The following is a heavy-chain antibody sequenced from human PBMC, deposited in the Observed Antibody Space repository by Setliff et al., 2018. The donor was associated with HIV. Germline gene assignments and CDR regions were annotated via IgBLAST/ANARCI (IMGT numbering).Heavy chain of an antibody. Sequence: PGGSLRLSCAASGFTFSSYSMNWVRQVPGKGLEWVSSISSSSSYIYYADSVKGRFTISRDNAKNSLYLQMNSLRAEDTAVYYCARAALRYCTSTSCPRVDAFDIWGQGTMVTASS. D-gene: IGHD2-2*01. CDR3: ARAALRYCTSTSCPRVDAFDI. CDR1: GFTFSSYS. V-gene: IGHV3-21*01. J-gene: IGHJ3*02. CDR2: ISSSSSYI.